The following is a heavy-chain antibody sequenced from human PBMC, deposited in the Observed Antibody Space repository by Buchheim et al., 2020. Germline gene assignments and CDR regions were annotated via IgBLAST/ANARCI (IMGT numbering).Heavy chain of an antibody. CDR3: ASPNPWFGDYMLGRYYFDF. J-gene: IGHJ4*02. CDR1: GGTFSSHA. CDR2: IIPPFGTA. Sequence: QVQLVQSGAEVKKPGSSVKVSCTASGGTFSSHAFTWVRQAPGQGLEWMGGIIPPFGTANYAQKFQGRVTITADKSTSTAYMELNILRSEDTAEYYCASPNPWFGDYMLGRYYFDFWGQGTL. D-gene: IGHD4-17*01. V-gene: IGHV1-69*06.